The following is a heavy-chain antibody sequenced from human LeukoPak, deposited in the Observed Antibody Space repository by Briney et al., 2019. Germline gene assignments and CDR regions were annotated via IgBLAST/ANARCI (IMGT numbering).Heavy chain of an antibody. Sequence: GGSLRLSCAASGFTFSSYAMHWVRQAPGKGLEWVAVISYDGSNKYYADSVKGRFTISRDNSKNTLHLQMNSLRAEDTAVYYCAKDLTGERGQGDYWGQGTLVTVSS. V-gene: IGHV3-30-3*01. CDR3: AKDLTGERGQGDY. CDR1: GFTFSSYA. D-gene: IGHD7-27*01. CDR2: ISYDGSNK. J-gene: IGHJ4*02.